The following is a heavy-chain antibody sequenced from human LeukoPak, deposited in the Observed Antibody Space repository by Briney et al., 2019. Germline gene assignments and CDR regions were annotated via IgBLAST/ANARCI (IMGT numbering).Heavy chain of an antibody. CDR2: IYSSGTT. CDR3: ARDKYYYDSSGYYRLDY. CDR1: GGSISSYT. D-gene: IGHD3-22*01. Sequence: SETLSLTCTVSGGSISSYTWSWTRQPAGMGLEWIGRIYSSGTTNYNPSFESRVTMSVDTSKNQFSLKLSSVTAADTAVYYCARDKYYYDSSGYYRLDYWGQGTMVTVSS. V-gene: IGHV4-4*07. J-gene: IGHJ4*02.